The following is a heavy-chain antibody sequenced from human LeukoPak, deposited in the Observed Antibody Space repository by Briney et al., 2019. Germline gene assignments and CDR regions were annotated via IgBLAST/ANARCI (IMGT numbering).Heavy chain of an antibody. V-gene: IGHV3-48*03. D-gene: IGHD3-22*01. CDR3: ATYDSSGYYYLDY. CDR1: GFTFSSYE. CDR2: ISSSGSTI. J-gene: IGHJ4*02. Sequence: GGSLRLSCAASGFTFSSYEMNWVRQAPGKRLEWVSYISSSGSTIYYADSVKGRFTISRDNAKNSLYLQMNSLRAEDTAVYYCATYDSSGYYYLDYWGQGTLVTVSS.